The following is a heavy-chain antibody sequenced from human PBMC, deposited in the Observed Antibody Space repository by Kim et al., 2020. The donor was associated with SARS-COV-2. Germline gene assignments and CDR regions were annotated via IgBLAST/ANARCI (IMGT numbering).Heavy chain of an antibody. V-gene: IGHV3-23*01. CDR3: AKSRTIFGVVTHFDY. J-gene: IGHJ4*02. CDR1: GFTFSSYA. Sequence: GGSLRLSCAVSGFTFSSYAMSWVRQAPGKGLEWVSAISGSGGSTYYADSVKGRFTISRDNSKNTLYLQMNSLRAEDTAVYYCAKSRTIFGVVTHFDYWGQGTLVTVSS. D-gene: IGHD3-3*01. CDR2: ISGSGGST.